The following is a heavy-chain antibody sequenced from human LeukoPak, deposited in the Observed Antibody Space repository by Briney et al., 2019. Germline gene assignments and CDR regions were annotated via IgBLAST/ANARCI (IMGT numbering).Heavy chain of an antibody. D-gene: IGHD3-10*01. J-gene: IGHJ4*02. CDR3: AREGYYYGSLGGPLFDY. V-gene: IGHV4-59*01. CDR2: IYYSGST. CDR1: GGSISSYY. Sequence: NPSETLSLTCTVSGGSISSYYWSWIRQPPGKGLEWIGYIYYSGSTNYNPSLKSRVTISVDTSKNQFSLKLSSVTAADTAVYYCAREGYYYGSLGGPLFDYWGQGTLVTVSS.